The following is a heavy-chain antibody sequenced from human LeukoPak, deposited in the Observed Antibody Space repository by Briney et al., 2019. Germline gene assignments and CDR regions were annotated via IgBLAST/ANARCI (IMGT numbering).Heavy chain of an antibody. J-gene: IGHJ5*02. D-gene: IGHD3-10*01. V-gene: IGHV4-61*02. CDR1: GGSISSGSYY. CDR2: IYTSGST. CDR3: ARESSITMVRGVMGWFDP. Sequence: SQTLSLTCTVSGGSISSGSYYWSWIRQPAGKGLEWIGRIYTSGSTDYNPSLKSRVTISVDTSKNQFSLKLSSVTAADTAVYYCARESSITMVRGVMGWFDPWGQGTLVTVSS.